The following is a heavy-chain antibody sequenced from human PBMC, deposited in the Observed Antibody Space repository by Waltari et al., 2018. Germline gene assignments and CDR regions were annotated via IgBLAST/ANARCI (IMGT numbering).Heavy chain of an antibody. D-gene: IGHD4-17*01. V-gene: IGHV4-34*02. CDR3: ALSRYGLASPKFDP. J-gene: IGHJ5*02. Sequence: QVQVQQWGAGLVKPSETLSLTCAVYGGSFSGYYWSCLRQPPGKALEWIGEIDHSGVTTYNPSLTSRATISVDTSRNQLSLKLTSVTAADTAIYYCALSRYGLASPKFDPWGQGTLVTVSS. CDR2: IDHSGVT. CDR1: GGSFSGYY.